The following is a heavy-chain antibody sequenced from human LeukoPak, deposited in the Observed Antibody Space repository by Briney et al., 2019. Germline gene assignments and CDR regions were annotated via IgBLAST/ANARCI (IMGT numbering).Heavy chain of an antibody. J-gene: IGHJ6*03. Sequence: GGSLRLSCAASGFTVSSNYMSWVRQAPGKGLEWVSVIYSGGSAYYADSVKGRFTISRDNSKNTLYLQMNSLRAEDTAVYYCARGHDSSGYTWGDYYYYMDVWGKGTTVTVSS. D-gene: IGHD3-22*01. CDR2: IYSGGSA. V-gene: IGHV3-53*01. CDR3: ARGHDSSGYTWGDYYYYMDV. CDR1: GFTVSSNY.